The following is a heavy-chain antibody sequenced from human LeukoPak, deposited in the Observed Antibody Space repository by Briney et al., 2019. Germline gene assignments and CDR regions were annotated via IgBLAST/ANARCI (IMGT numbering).Heavy chain of an antibody. CDR1: GFTFTSNA. CDR3: AKGETGSDY. CDR2: ISGSGGTT. D-gene: IGHD3-9*01. Sequence: QAGGSLRLSCAASGFTFTSNAMSWVRQAPGKGLEWVSSISGSGGTTYYADAVKGRFTISRDNSKNTVYLPMSSLRAEDTAVYYCAKGETGSDYWGQGSLVTVSS. J-gene: IGHJ4*02. V-gene: IGHV3-23*01.